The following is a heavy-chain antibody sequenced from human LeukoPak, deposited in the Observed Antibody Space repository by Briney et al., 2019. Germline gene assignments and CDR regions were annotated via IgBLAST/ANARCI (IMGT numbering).Heavy chain of an antibody. D-gene: IGHD1-26*01. Sequence: ASVKVSCKVSGYTLTELSMHWVRQAPGKGLEWMGGFDPEDGETIYAQKFQGRVTMTEDTSTDTAYMELSSLRSEDTAVYYCATDLSGSYGTDYWGQGTLVTVSS. J-gene: IGHJ4*02. V-gene: IGHV1-24*01. CDR1: GYTLTELS. CDR3: ATDLSGSYGTDY. CDR2: FDPEDGET.